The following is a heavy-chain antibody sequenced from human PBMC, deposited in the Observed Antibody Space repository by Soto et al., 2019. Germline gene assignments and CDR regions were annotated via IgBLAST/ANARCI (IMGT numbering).Heavy chain of an antibody. CDR2: IIPLLETT. CDR3: VRNSPIGSTFSGYDGIDY. CDR1: GGTFRSDA. J-gene: IGHJ4*01. V-gene: IGHV1-69*04. Sequence: SVKVSCKTPGGTFRSDAITWVRQAPGQGLEWMGRIIPLLETTDYAQKFQGRVTITADKSTGTAYMEVSSLRSEDTAIYYCVRNSPIGSTFSGYDGIDYWG. D-gene: IGHD5-12*01.